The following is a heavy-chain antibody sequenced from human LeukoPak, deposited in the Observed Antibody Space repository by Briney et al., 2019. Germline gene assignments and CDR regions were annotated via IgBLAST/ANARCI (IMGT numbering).Heavy chain of an antibody. Sequence: GGSLRLSCAVSGFTFNNYAMSWVRQAPGKGLEWVSVIRGSGGSTNYADSVRGRFTISRDNSKNTLYLQMNSLRAEDTAVYYCARDHPSLYPFDNWGQGTLVTVSS. J-gene: IGHJ4*02. D-gene: IGHD6-13*01. CDR3: ARDHPSLYPFDN. CDR1: GFTFNNYA. V-gene: IGHV3-23*01. CDR2: IRGSGGST.